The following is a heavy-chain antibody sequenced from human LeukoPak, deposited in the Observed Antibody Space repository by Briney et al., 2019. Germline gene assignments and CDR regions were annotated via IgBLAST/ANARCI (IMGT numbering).Heavy chain of an antibody. CDR2: IYHSGNT. CDR1: GGSISSRGYS. J-gene: IGHJ4*02. CDR3: ASGSGSSFDYFDY. V-gene: IGHV4-30-2*01. Sequence: PSETLSLTCAVSGGSISSRGYSWSWIRQPPGKGLEWIGYIYHSGNTYYNPSLKSRVTISVDRSKNQFSLKLSSVTAADTAMCYCASGSGSSFDYFDYWGQGTLVTVSS. D-gene: IGHD3-22*01.